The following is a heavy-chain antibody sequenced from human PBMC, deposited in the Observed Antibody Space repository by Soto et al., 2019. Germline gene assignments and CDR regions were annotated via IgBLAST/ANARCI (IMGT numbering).Heavy chain of an antibody. CDR3: ARIWFALGRIVGGFRP. CDR1: NGSITNDNW. J-gene: IGHJ5*02. D-gene: IGHD2-21*01. Sequence: QVQLQESGPGLVKPSGTLSLTCAVSNGSITNDNWWRWVRHSPGEGLERIGDISHTWSTNYNPSLVRRLIISIDKAKNVSALRRSCVPAAATAVYYWARIWFALGRIVGGFRPWAQGTLVTVSS. CDR2: ISHTWST. V-gene: IGHV4-4*02.